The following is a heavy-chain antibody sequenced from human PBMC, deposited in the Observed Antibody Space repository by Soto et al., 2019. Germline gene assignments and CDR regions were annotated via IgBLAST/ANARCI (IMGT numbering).Heavy chain of an antibody. CDR2: MNPNSGNT. Sequence: QVQLVQSGAEVKKPGASVKVSCKASGYTFTSYDINWVRQATGQGLEWMGWMNPNSGNTGYAQKFQGRVTMTRNTXIXTXXRGLSSLRAEDMAVYCWARGPSPSGVGATYSAFDIWGEGRMVTVSS. J-gene: IGHJ3*02. D-gene: IGHD1-26*01. V-gene: IGHV1-8*01. CDR3: ARGPSPSGVGATYSAFDI. CDR1: GYTFTSYD.